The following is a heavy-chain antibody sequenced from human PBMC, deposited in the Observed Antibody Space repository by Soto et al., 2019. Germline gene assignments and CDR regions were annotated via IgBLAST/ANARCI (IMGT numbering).Heavy chain of an antibody. J-gene: IGHJ6*02. CDR1: VFTFSTYA. CDR3: ARPAPYYAMDV. V-gene: IGHV3-23*01. Sequence: PGGSLRLSCAASVFTFSTYAMSWVRQAPGKWLEWFSGISVSGCSTXXADSVKGRXAISRDNSKNAXYLQIXRLRAEDTAIYFCARPAPYYAMDVWCQGTTVTVSS. CDR2: ISVSGCST.